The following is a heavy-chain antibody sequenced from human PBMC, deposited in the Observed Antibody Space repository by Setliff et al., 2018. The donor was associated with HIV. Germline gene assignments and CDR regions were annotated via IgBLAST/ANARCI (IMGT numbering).Heavy chain of an antibody. CDR3: ATTIMVRGSLGWFDS. V-gene: IGHV4-38-2*02. CDR2: IWHSGNT. CDR1: GYSINSGYF. D-gene: IGHD3-10*01. Sequence: SETLSLTCTVSGYSINSGYFWGWIRQPPGKGLEWIGSIWHSGNTYYNPSLRSRVSLSADRSKNQFSLKLSSVTAADTAVSYCATTIMVRGSLGWFDSWGQGTLVTVSS. J-gene: IGHJ5*01.